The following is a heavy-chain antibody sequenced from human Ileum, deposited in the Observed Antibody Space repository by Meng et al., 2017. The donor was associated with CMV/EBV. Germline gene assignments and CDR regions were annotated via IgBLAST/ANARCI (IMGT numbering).Heavy chain of an antibody. CDR3: ARHYCSGGICLDC. J-gene: IGHJ4*02. D-gene: IGHD2-15*01. V-gene: IGHV3-7*01. Sequence: GESLKISCAASGFPFSSYWMTWVRQTPGKGLEWVGNIQAGGGAQYYVDSLKGRFTISRDNAKNSLYLQMASLRADDTAVYYCARHYCSGGICLDCWGQGTLVTVSS. CDR2: IQAGGGAQ. CDR1: GFPFSSYW.